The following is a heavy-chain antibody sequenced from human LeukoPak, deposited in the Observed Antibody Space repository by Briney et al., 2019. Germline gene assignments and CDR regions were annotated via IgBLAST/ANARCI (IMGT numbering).Heavy chain of an antibody. Sequence: PSETLSLTCSVSGDSITYFYWSWIRQAAGKGLEWIGRISSSGSTDYNASLKSRITISVDKSQNQFSLKVNSLTAADTAVYYCATNGYYCMDVWGKGTTVTVSS. J-gene: IGHJ6*03. CDR1: GDSITYFY. CDR2: ISSSGST. CDR3: ATNGYYCMDV. V-gene: IGHV4-4*07. D-gene: IGHD2-8*01.